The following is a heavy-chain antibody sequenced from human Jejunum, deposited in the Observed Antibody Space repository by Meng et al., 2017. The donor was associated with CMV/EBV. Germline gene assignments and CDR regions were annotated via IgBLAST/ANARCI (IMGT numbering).Heavy chain of an antibody. CDR2: VTHSGST. CDR1: GGSLPAYD. V-gene: IGHV4-34*01. CDR3: AKGRANYFGSKHNYFDS. D-gene: IGHD3-10*01. J-gene: IGHJ5*01. Sequence: QQWGEGLLNPSWHLSLSLAVYGGSLPAYDWTWIRQAPGKGPEWIGEVTHSGSTTYNPSLASRVSISVDKPKKQFSLTLNSVTAADTAVYYCAKGRANYFGSKHNYFDSWGQGTLVTVSS.